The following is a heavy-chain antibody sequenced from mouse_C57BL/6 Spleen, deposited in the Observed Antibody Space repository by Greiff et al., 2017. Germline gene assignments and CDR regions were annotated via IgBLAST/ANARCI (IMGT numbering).Heavy chain of an antibody. CDR2: IYPGDGDT. CDR1: GYAFSSSW. J-gene: IGHJ2*01. D-gene: IGHD1-1*02. Sequence: QVQLQQSGPELVKPGASVKISCKASGYAFSSSWMNWVKQRPGKGLEWIGRIYPGDGDTNYNGKFKGKATLTADKSSSTASMQLSSLTSEDSAVYFCARSDYARFDYWGQGTTLTVSS. CDR3: ARSDYARFDY. V-gene: IGHV1-82*01.